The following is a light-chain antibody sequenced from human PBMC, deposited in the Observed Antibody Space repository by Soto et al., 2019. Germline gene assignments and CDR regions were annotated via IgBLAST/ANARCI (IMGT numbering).Light chain of an antibody. CDR3: QHFDTAPPWT. CDR1: QSVSSTS. CDR2: GAS. V-gene: IGKV3-20*01. J-gene: IGKJ1*01. Sequence: ELVLTQSPGTLSFSPGERATLSCRASQSVSSTSLAWYQQKPGQAPRLLIYGASSRATGIPDRFSGSGSGTDFTLTISRLEPEDVAVYYCQHFDTAPPWTFGQGTKVEFK.